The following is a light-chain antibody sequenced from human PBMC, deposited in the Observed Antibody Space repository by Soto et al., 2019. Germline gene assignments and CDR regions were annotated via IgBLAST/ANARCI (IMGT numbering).Light chain of an antibody. CDR1: QSVSSSY. V-gene: IGKV3-20*01. CDR3: QQYGSSLSIT. J-gene: IGKJ5*01. CDR2: GAS. Sequence: DIVLTQSPGILSLSPGERATLSCRASQSVSSSYLAWYQQKPGQAPRLLIYGASSRATGIPDRFSGSGSGTDFTLTISRLEPEDFAVYYCQQYGSSLSITFGQGTRLEIK.